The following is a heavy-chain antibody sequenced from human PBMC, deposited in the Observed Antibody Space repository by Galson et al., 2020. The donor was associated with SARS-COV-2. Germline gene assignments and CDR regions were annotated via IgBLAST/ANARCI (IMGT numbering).Heavy chain of an antibody. Sequence: SETLSLTCAVSGDPINSGGYYWHWIRQPADKGLQWIGSMHSSGSTIYDSSLKSRVILSGNTSKNQVSLRLNSVTAADTAVYYCARGFPGRDYSYMDVWGKGTTVTVSS. CDR3: ARGFPGRDYSYMDV. V-gene: IGHV4-61*02. CDR2: MHSSGST. J-gene: IGHJ6*03. D-gene: IGHD1-1*01. CDR1: GDPINSGGYY.